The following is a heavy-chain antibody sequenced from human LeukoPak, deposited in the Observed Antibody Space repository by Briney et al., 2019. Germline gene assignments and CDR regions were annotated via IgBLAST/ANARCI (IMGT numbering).Heavy chain of an antibody. CDR3: AREVSTRFAFDI. CDR2: IKQDGSNK. V-gene: IGHV3-7*01. Sequence: PGGSLRLSCAASGFTFSSYWMSWVRQAPGKGLEWVANIKQDGSNKYYADSVKGRFTISRDNSKNTLYLQMSSLRAEDTAVYYCAREVSTRFAFDIWGQGTMVTVSS. CDR1: GFTFSSYW. D-gene: IGHD1-14*01. J-gene: IGHJ3*02.